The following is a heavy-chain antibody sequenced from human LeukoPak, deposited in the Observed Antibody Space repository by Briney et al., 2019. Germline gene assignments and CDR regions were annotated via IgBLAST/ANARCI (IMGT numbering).Heavy chain of an antibody. CDR3: ASSPQDYDFWSGYYTY. D-gene: IGHD3-3*01. CDR1: GYTFTSYG. CDR2: ISAYNGNT. V-gene: IGHV1-18*01. Sequence: ASVKVSCKASGYTFTSYGISWARQAPGQGLEWMGWISAYNGNTNYAQKLQGRVTMTTDTSTSTAYMELRSLRSDDTAVYYCASSPQDYDFWSGYYTYWGQGTLVTVSS. J-gene: IGHJ4*02.